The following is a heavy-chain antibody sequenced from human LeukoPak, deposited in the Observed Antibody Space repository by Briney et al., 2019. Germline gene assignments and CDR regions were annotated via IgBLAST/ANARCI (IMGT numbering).Heavy chain of an antibody. CDR2: MYYSGST. Sequence: PSETLSLTCTVSGGSITSYYWSWIRQPPGKGLEWIGYMYYSGSTNYNPSLKSRVTILVDTPKNQFSLKLSSVTAADTAIYYCARTAGTGHFDYWGQGALVTVSS. D-gene: IGHD1-1*01. CDR3: ARTAGTGHFDY. V-gene: IGHV4-59*01. J-gene: IGHJ4*02. CDR1: GGSITSYY.